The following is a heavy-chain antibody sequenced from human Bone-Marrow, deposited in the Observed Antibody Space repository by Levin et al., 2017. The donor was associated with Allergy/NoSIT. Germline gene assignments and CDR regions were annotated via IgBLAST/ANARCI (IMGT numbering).Heavy chain of an antibody. J-gene: IGHJ5*02. CDR3: AHSFVEPTGWGLGS. V-gene: IGHV2-5*01. CDR2: IYWNDDK. D-gene: IGHD2-21*02. Sequence: ESGPTLVKPTQTLTLTCTFSGFSLTTSGVGVGWIRQPPGKALEWLALIYWNDDKRYSPSLKSRLTITKDTSKNQVVLTVTNMDPVDTATYYCAHSFVEPTGWGLGSWGQGTLVTVSS. CDR1: GFSLTTSGVG.